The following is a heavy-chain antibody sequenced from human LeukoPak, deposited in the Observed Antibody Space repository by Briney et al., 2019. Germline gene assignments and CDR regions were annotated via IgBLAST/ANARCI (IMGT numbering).Heavy chain of an antibody. CDR2: IYYSGST. J-gene: IGHJ4*02. CDR1: GGSINSFY. V-gene: IGHV4-59*08. Sequence: SETLSLTCTVSGGSINSFYWTWVRQPPGKGPEWVGYIYYSGSTSYNPSLKSRVTISVATSKNQFSLRLSSVTAADTAVYYCARLGKEVTYRAYYLDYWGQGTLVTVSS. D-gene: IGHD1-26*01. CDR3: ARLGKEVTYRAYYLDY.